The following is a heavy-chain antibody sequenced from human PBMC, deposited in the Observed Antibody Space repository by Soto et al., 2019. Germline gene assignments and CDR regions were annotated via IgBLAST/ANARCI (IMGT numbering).Heavy chain of an antibody. Sequence: ASVKVSCKASGYTFTSYYMHWVRQAPGEGLEWMGIINPSGGSTSYAQKFQGRVTMTRDTSTSTVYMELSSLRSEDTAVYYCARDRDCSGGSCYVFDYWGQGTLVTVSS. D-gene: IGHD2-15*01. CDR2: INPSGGST. V-gene: IGHV1-46*01. J-gene: IGHJ4*02. CDR1: GYTFTSYY. CDR3: ARDRDCSGGSCYVFDY.